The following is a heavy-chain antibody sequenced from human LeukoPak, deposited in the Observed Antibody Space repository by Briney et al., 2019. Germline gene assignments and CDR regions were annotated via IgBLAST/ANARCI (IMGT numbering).Heavy chain of an antibody. CDR1: GASISDNY. Sequence: SETLSLTCTVSGASISDNYWSWIRQPPGKGLEWIGYIYDSGNTKSNPSLESRVTMSVDTSKNQFSLRMTSVTAADTAVYYCASNGGYYGSGSYYNFWGQGTLVTVS. D-gene: IGHD3-10*01. V-gene: IGHV4-59*01. J-gene: IGHJ4*02. CDR3: ASNGGYYGSGSYYNF. CDR2: IYDSGNT.